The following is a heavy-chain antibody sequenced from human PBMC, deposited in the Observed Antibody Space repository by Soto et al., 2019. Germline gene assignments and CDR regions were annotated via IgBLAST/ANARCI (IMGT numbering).Heavy chain of an antibody. D-gene: IGHD3-10*01. CDR3: ARELLYGSGSYYTLDY. CDR2: IFHSGST. J-gene: IGHJ4*02. V-gene: IGHV4-30-2*01. CDR1: GGSISSGGYS. Sequence: SETLSLTCAVSGGSISSGGYSWSWIRQPPGKGLEWIGYIFHSGSTYYNPSLKSRVTISVDRSKNQFSLKLSSVTAADTAVYYCARELLYGSGSYYTLDYWGQGTLVTVS.